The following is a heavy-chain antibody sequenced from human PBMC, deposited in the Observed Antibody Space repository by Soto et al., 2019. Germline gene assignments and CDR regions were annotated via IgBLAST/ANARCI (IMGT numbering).Heavy chain of an antibody. CDR3: ARETLPDYYYDSSGYYSAYYYGMDV. J-gene: IGHJ6*02. D-gene: IGHD3-22*01. CDR1: GGTFSSYA. Sequence: SVTVSCKASGGTFSSYAISWVRQAPGQGLEWMGGIIPIFGTANYAQKFQGRVTITADESTSTAYMELSSLRSEDTAVYYCARETLPDYYYDSSGYYSAYYYGMDVWGQGTTVTVSS. V-gene: IGHV1-69*13. CDR2: IIPIFGTA.